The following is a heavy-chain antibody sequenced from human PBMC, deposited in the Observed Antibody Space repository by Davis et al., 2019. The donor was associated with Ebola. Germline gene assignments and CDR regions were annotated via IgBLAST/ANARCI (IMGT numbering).Heavy chain of an antibody. CDR3: ARAGGSTALTAPSMDV. V-gene: IGHV1-18*01. D-gene: IGHD2-21*02. Sequence: ASVQVSCKASVYTLTSYGICRVRQAPGHGLEWMGWISAYNGNTNYAQKLQGRVTMTTDTSTSTAYMELRSLRSDDTAVDYCARAGGSTALTAPSMDVWGQGTTVTVSS. CDR2: ISAYNGNT. CDR1: VYTLTSYG. J-gene: IGHJ6*02.